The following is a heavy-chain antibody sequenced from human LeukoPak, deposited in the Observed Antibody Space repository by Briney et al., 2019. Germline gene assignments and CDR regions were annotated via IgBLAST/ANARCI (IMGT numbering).Heavy chain of an antibody. CDR1: GYTFTGYY. CDR3: ASEPPFYDILTGYSPDP. CDR2: IIPIFRTT. Sequence: GASVKVSCKASGYTFTGYYMHWVRQAPGQGLEWMGGIIPIFRTTNYAHKFQGRVTITADKSTSTAYMELSSLRSEDTAVYYCASEPPFYDILTGYSPDPWGQGTLVTVSS. V-gene: IGHV1-69*06. J-gene: IGHJ5*02. D-gene: IGHD3-9*01.